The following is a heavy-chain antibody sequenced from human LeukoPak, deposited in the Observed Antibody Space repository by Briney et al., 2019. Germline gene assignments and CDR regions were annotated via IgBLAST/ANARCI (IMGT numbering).Heavy chain of an antibody. Sequence: LVKVSCKASGGTFSSYAISWVRQAPGQGLEWMGGIIPIFGTANYAQKFQGRVTITTDESTSTAYMELSSLRSEDTAVYYCARDSGLDPRDYYYYYYMDVWGKGTTVTVSS. V-gene: IGHV1-69*05. D-gene: IGHD3-22*01. CDR1: GGTFSSYA. J-gene: IGHJ6*03. CDR3: ARDSGLDPRDYYYYYYMDV. CDR2: IIPIFGTA.